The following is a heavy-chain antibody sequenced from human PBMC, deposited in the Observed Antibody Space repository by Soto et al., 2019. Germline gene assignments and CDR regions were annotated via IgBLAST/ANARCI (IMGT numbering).Heavy chain of an antibody. Sequence: QVQLVQSGAEVKKPGSSVKVSCKASGGTFSSYAISWVRQAPGQGLEWMGGIIPIFGTANYAQKFQGRVTITADASTSTAYMELGSLRSEDTAVYYCARQSGYCSGGSCLYYYYYGMDVWGQGTTVTVSS. CDR3: ARQSGYCSGGSCLYYYYYGMDV. J-gene: IGHJ6*02. V-gene: IGHV1-69*01. CDR2: IIPIFGTA. CDR1: GGTFSSYA. D-gene: IGHD2-15*01.